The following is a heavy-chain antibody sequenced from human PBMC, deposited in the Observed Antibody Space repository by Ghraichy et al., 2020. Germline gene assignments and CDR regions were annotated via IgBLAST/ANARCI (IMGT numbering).Heavy chain of an antibody. J-gene: IGHJ4*02. CDR3: TRPRAGSSGFLN. D-gene: IGHD6-19*01. CDR2: IRSKANSYAT. V-gene: IGHV3-73*01. Sequence: GGSLRLSCAASGFTFSGSAMHWVRQASGKGLEWVGRIRSKANSYATAYAASVKGRFTISRDDSKNTAYLQMNSLKTEDTAVYYCTRPRAGSSGFLNWGQGTLVTVSS. CDR1: GFTFSGSA.